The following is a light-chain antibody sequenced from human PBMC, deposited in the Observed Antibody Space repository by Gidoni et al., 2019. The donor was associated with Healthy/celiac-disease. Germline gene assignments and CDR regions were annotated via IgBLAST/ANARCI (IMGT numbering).Light chain of an antibody. CDR1: SSDVGGYNY. CDR3: SSYAGSNNYVV. J-gene: IGLJ2*01. CDR2: EVS. V-gene: IGLV2-8*01. Sequence: QSALTQPPSASGSPGQPVTISCTGTSSDVGGYNYVSWSQQHPGKAPKLMIYEVSKRPSGVPDRFSGSKSGNTASLTVSGLQAEDEADYYCSSYAGSNNYVVFGGGTKLTVL.